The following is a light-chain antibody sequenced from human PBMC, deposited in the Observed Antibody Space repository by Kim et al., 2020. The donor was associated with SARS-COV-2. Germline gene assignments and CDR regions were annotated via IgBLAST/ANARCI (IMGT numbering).Light chain of an antibody. J-gene: IGKJ5*01. CDR3: QQSRSASIT. V-gene: IGKV1-39*01. Sequence: DIQMTQSPSSLSASVGNRVTITCRASQTIVNYLNWYQQRPGKAPTVLIYATSTLRTGVPSRFSGSGSGTDFTLTISNLQPEDFATYYCQQSRSASITFGQGTRLEIK. CDR2: ATS. CDR1: QTIVNY.